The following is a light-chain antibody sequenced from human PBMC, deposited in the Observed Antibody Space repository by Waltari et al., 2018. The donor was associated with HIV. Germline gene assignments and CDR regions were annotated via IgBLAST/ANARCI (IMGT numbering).Light chain of an antibody. V-gene: IGLV1-44*01. J-gene: IGLJ1*01. CDR2: SNN. CDR1: SSNIGSNT. Sequence: QSVLTQPPSASGTPGQRVTISCSGSSSNIGSNTVNWYQQLPGTAPKLLIYSNNQRPSGVPGRFSGSKSGTSASLAISGLQAEDEADYYCSTWDDSLNGYVFGTWTKVTVL. CDR3: STWDDSLNGYV.